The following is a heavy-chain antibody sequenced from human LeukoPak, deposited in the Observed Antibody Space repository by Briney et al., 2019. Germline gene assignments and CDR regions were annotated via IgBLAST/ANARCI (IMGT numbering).Heavy chain of an antibody. D-gene: IGHD3-16*01. J-gene: IGHJ5*02. CDR3: ATLFGNWFDP. Sequence: GASVKVSCKVSGYTLTELSMHWLRQAPGKGLEWMGGFDPEDGETIYAQKFQGRVTMTEDTSTDTAYMELSSLRSEDTAVYCATLFGNWFDPWGRGTLVTVSS. V-gene: IGHV1-24*01. CDR2: FDPEDGET. CDR1: GYTLTELS.